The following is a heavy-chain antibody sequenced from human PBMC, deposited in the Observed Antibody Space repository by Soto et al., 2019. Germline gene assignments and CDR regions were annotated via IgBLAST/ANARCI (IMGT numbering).Heavy chain of an antibody. V-gene: IGHV3-21*01. CDR3: ARDNPPSGWYRYGMDV. D-gene: IGHD6-19*01. Sequence: EVQLVESGGGLVKPGGSLRLSCAASGFTFSSYSMNWVRQAPGKGLEWVSSISISSSYIYYADSVKGRFTISRDNAKNSLYLQMNSLRAEDTAVYYCARDNPPSGWYRYGMDVWGQGTTVTVSS. J-gene: IGHJ6*02. CDR2: ISISSSYI. CDR1: GFTFSSYS.